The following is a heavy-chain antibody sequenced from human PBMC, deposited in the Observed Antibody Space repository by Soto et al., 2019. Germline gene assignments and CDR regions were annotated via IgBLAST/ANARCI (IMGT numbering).Heavy chain of an antibody. J-gene: IGHJ3*02. V-gene: IGHV1-18*01. Sequence: QVQLVQSGAEVKKPGASVTVSCKASGYTFTSYGISCVRQAPGQGLDWLGWISADNGNTNYAPKLQGRVTMTTDTSTSTAYMELRSLRSDDTAVYYCARDEQGCAFDIWGQGTMVTVSS. CDR2: ISADNGNT. D-gene: IGHD6-13*01. CDR1: GYTFTSYG. CDR3: ARDEQGCAFDI.